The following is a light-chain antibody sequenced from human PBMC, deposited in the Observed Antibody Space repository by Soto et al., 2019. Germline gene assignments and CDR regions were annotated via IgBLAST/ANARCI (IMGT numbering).Light chain of an antibody. J-gene: IGKJ4*01. CDR2: DAS. V-gene: IGKV3-11*01. CDR1: QSASSY. Sequence: EIVLTQSPAPLSLSPGERATLSCRASQSASSYLAWYLQEPGQAPRLLLYDASNRATGIPARFSGSGSGTDFSITISRLEPEDFAVYECEHCSNWPLTFGGGTKVEIK. CDR3: EHCSNWPLT.